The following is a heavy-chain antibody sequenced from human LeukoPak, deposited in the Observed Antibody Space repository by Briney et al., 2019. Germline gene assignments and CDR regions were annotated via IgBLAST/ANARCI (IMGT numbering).Heavy chain of an antibody. J-gene: IGHJ3*02. CDR3: ARVGYSSGWYRGDAFDI. D-gene: IGHD6-19*01. CDR2: IKQDGSEK. CDR1: GFTFSSYW. V-gene: IGHV3-7*01. Sequence: GGSLRLSCAASGFTFSSYWMSWVRQAPGKGLAWVANIKQDGSEKYYVDSVKGRFTISRDNAKNSLYLQMNSLRAEDTAVYYCARVGYSSGWYRGDAFDIWGQRTMVTVSS.